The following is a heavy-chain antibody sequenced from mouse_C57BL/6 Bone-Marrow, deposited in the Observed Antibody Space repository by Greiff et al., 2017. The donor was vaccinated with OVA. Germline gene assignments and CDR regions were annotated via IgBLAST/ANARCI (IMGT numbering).Heavy chain of an antibody. CDR2: IYPGDGDT. J-gene: IGHJ3*01. V-gene: IGHV1-82*01. D-gene: IGHD2-5*01. CDR3: AREGDSTFAY. Sequence: QVQLQQSGPELVKPGASVKISCKASGYAFSSSWMNWVKQRPGKGLEWIGRIYPGDGDTNYNGKFKGKATLTADKSSSTAYMQLSSLTSEDSAVYFCAREGDSTFAYWGQGTLVTVSA. CDR1: GYAFSSSW.